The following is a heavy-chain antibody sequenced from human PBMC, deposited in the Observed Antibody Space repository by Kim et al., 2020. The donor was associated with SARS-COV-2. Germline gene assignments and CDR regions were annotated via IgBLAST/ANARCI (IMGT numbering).Heavy chain of an antibody. CDR1: GYSFTSYW. V-gene: IGHV5-10-1*01. D-gene: IGHD1-26*01. J-gene: IGHJ2*01. CDR2: IDPSDSYT. Sequence: GESLKISCKGSGYSFTSYWISWVRQMPGKGLEWMGRIDPSDSYTNYSPSFQGHVTISADKSISTAYLQWSSLKASDTAMYYCARRLSGSSKAEWYFDLWGRGTLVTVSS. CDR3: ARRLSGSSKAEWYFDL.